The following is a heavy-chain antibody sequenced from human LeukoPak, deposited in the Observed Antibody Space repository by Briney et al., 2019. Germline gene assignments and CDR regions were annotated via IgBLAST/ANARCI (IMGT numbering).Heavy chain of an antibody. CDR2: IYYSGST. Sequence: SETLSLTCTVSGGSISSSSYYWGWIRQPPGKGLEWIGSIYYSGSTYYNPSLKSRVTISVDTSKNQLSLKLSSVTASDTAVYYCARQGSGWYSDYWGQGTLVTVSS. CDR3: ARQGSGWYSDY. V-gene: IGHV4-39*01. D-gene: IGHD6-19*01. CDR1: GGSISSSSYY. J-gene: IGHJ4*02.